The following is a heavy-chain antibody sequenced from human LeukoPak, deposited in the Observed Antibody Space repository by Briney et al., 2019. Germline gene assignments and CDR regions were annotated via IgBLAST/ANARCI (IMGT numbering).Heavy chain of an antibody. CDR3: ARVYSSLWAPSFDY. D-gene: IGHD3-22*01. V-gene: IGHV3-7*05. Sequence: GGSLRLSCAASGFTFSNYWMNWVRQAPGKGLEWVANIKQDGSEKYYVDSVKGRFTISRDNAKNSLFLQMNSLRAEDTAVYYCARVYSSLWAPSFDYWGQAALVTVSS. CDR2: IKQDGSEK. CDR1: GFTFSNYW. J-gene: IGHJ4*02.